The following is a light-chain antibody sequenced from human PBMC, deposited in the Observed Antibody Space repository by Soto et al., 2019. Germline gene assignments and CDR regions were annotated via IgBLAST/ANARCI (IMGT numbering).Light chain of an antibody. V-gene: IGKV3-20*01. CDR1: QSVSSTY. Sequence: EIVLTQSPGTLSLSPGERATLSCRASQSVSSTYLAWYQQNPGQAPRLLIYGASSRATGIPDRFSGSGSGTEFTLSISRLEPEDFAVYFCHQYGSSSYTFGQGTKLEIK. J-gene: IGKJ2*01. CDR3: HQYGSSSYT. CDR2: GAS.